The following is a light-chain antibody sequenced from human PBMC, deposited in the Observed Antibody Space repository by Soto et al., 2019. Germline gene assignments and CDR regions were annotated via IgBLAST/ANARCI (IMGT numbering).Light chain of an antibody. CDR1: QSVSSY. J-gene: IGKJ5*01. Sequence: EIVLTQSPATLSLSPGERATLSCRASQSVSSYLAWYQQKPDQAPRLLIYDASNRATGIPARFSGSGSGTDFTLTISSLEPEDFAVYYCQQRSNWLTFGQGTRLEIK. CDR2: DAS. V-gene: IGKV3-11*01. CDR3: QQRSNWLT.